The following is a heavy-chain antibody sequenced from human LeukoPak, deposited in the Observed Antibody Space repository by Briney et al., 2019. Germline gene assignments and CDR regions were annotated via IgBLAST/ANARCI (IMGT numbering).Heavy chain of an antibody. CDR2: IYYSGST. J-gene: IGHJ5*02. D-gene: IGHD3-10*01. CDR1: GGSISSYY. CDR3: ARHGIAVWFGEFQFPWFDP. Sequence: SETLSLTCTVSGGSISSYYWSWIRQPPGKGLEWIGYIYYSGSTNYNPSFKSRVTISVDTSKNQFSLKLSSVTAADTAVYYCARHGIAVWFGEFQFPWFDPWGQGTLVTVSS. V-gene: IGHV4-59*08.